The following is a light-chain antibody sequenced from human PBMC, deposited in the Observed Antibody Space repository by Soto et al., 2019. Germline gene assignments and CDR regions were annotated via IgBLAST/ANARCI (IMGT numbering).Light chain of an antibody. Sequence: DLQMTQSPSSLSAYVGDSVTITCRASQTISNSLNWYQQKPGKAPKFLIYAASSLQSGVPSRFSGSVSGTDFTLTISSLQPEDFATYYCQQSYRTPYTFGQGTKVEIK. CDR1: QTISNS. J-gene: IGKJ2*01. CDR2: AAS. V-gene: IGKV1-39*01. CDR3: QQSYRTPYT.